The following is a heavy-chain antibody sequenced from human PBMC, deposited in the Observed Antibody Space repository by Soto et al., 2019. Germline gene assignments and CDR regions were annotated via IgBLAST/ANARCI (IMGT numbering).Heavy chain of an antibody. Sequence: GGSLRLSCAGSGCTFSSYGMHWVRQAPGKGLERVAVISYDGSNKYYADSVKGRFTISRDNSKNTLYLQMNSLRAEDTAVYFCAKDRSRYYYDSSGSIDYWGQGTLVTVSS. CDR3: AKDRSRYYYDSSGSIDY. CDR1: GCTFSSYG. D-gene: IGHD3-22*01. V-gene: IGHV3-30*18. J-gene: IGHJ4*02. CDR2: ISYDGSNK.